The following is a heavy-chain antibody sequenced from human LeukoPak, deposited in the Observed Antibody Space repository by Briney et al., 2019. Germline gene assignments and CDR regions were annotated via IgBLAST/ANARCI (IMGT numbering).Heavy chain of an antibody. J-gene: IGHJ4*02. CDR2: IKQDGSER. CDR3: ATHDFLTGYPYFDS. D-gene: IGHD3-9*01. Sequence: GGSLRLSCVGSGLPLSRYWMTWVRQAPGKGREGVANIKQDGSERYYVNSVKGRFNISRDNAKNSLYLQMNSLRAEDTAMYYCATHDFLTGYPYFDSWGLGALVAVSS. CDR1: GLPLSRYW. V-gene: IGHV3-7*01.